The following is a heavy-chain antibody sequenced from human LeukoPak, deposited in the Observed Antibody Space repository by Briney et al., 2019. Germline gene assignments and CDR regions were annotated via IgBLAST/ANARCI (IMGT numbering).Heavy chain of an antibody. J-gene: IGHJ4*02. CDR2: ISGGGGNT. V-gene: IGHV3-23*01. Sequence: PGGSLRLSCAASKFAFSSYAMSWVRQAPGKGLEWVSAISGGGGNTYYADSVKGRFTISRDNAKNSLYLQMNSLRAEDTAVYYCARDYNYTTRDCIFDYWGQGTLVTVSS. CDR1: KFAFSSYA. D-gene: IGHD5-24*01. CDR3: ARDYNYTTRDCIFDY.